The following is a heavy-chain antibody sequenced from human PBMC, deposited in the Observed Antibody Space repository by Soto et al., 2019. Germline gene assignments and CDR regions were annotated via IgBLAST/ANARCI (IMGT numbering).Heavy chain of an antibody. V-gene: IGHV1-69*02. CDR2: ITPLLDLA. CDR1: GGPFSSYT. CDR3: TRGATGYSSGSGVS. D-gene: IGHD2-15*01. J-gene: IGHJ5*02. Sequence: SVKVSCKASGGPFSSYTINWVRQAPGQGLEWMGRITPLLDLANYAQRFQGRVTITADKSTSTAYMELSSLRSEDTAVYYCTRGATGYSSGSGVSWGQGTLVTVSS.